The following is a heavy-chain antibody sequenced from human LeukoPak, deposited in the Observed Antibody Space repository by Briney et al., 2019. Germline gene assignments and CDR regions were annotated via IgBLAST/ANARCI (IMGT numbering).Heavy chain of an antibody. CDR2: IYYSGST. J-gene: IGHJ2*01. D-gene: IGHD4-11*01. Sequence: SETLSLTCTVSGGSISSYYWSWIRQPPGKGLEWIGYIYYSGSTNYNPSLKSRVTISVDTSKNQFSLKLSSVTAADTAVYYCARGYSSYLRYWYFDLWGRGTPVTVSS. V-gene: IGHV4-59*01. CDR3: ARGYSSYLRYWYFDL. CDR1: GGSISSYY.